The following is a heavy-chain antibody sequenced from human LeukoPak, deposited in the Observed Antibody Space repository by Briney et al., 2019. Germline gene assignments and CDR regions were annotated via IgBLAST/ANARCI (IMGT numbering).Heavy chain of an antibody. J-gene: IGHJ6*03. CDR2: IYYSGST. CDR1: GGSISSSSYY. D-gene: IGHD3-10*01. CDR3: AREVGEGYYYMDV. V-gene: IGHV4-39*07. Sequence: SETLSLTCTVSGGSISSSSYYWGWIRQPPGKGLEWIGSIYYSGSTYYNPSLKSRVTISVDTSKNQFSLKLSSVTAADTAVYYCAREVGEGYYYMDVWGKGTTVTVSS.